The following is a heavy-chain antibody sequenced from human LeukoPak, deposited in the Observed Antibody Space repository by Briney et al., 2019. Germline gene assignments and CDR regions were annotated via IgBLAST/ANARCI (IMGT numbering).Heavy chain of an antibody. CDR2: ISWNSGSI. Sequence: PGGTLRLSCAASGFTFDDYAMHWVRQAPGKGLEWVSGISWNSGSIGYADSVKGRFTISRDNAKNSLYLQMNSLRAEDTALYYCASQRGYSYGTPGYFDNWGQGTLVTVSS. J-gene: IGHJ4*02. V-gene: IGHV3-9*01. CDR1: GFTFDDYA. CDR3: ASQRGYSYGTPGYFDN. D-gene: IGHD5-18*01.